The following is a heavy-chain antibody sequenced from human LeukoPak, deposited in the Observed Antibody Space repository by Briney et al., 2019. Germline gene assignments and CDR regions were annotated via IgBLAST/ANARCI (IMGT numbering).Heavy chain of an antibody. CDR2: ISSSGSTI. D-gene: IGHD5-18*01. V-gene: IGHV3-48*03. J-gene: IGHJ4*02. Sequence: GGSLRLSCAASGFTFSSYEMNWVRQAPGKGLEWVSYISSSGSTIYYADSVKGRFTISRDNAKNSLYLQMSSLRAEDTAAYYCARAGSYSYGVLFDYWGQGTLVTVSS. CDR3: ARAGSYSYGVLFDY. CDR1: GFTFSSYE.